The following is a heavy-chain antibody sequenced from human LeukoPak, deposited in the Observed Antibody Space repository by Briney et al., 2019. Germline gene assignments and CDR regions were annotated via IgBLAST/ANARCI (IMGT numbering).Heavy chain of an antibody. V-gene: IGHV4-39*07. CDR3: ARGYCSGGSCYSYYYYNYMDV. J-gene: IGHJ6*03. Sequence: NPSETLSLTCAVSGGSISTSSYYWGWIRQPPGKGLEWIGSIYYRGSTYYNPSLKSRVTISVDTSKNQFSLKLSSVTAADTAVYYCARGYCSGGSCYSYYYYNYMDVWGKGTTVTVSS. D-gene: IGHD2-15*01. CDR2: IYYRGST. CDR1: GGSISTSSYY.